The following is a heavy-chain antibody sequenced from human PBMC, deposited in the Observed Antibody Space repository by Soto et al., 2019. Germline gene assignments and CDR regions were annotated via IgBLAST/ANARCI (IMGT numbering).Heavy chain of an antibody. J-gene: IGHJ4*02. CDR3: ARLSSGWYFDY. Sequence: SETLSLTCTVSGGSISSSSYYWGWIRQPPGKGLEWIGSIYYSGSTYYNPSLKSRVTISVDTSKNQFSLKLSSVTAADTAVYYCARLSSGWYFDYWGQGTLVTFS. CDR1: GGSISSSSYY. CDR2: IYYSGST. D-gene: IGHD6-19*01. V-gene: IGHV4-39*01.